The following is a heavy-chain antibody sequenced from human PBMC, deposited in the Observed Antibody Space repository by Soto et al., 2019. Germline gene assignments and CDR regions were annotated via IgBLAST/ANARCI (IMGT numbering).Heavy chain of an antibody. Sequence: LRLSCAASGFPFSIYVMAWVRQAPGKGLEWVSGISGGGSNTFYADSVKGRFTISRDNSKNTLLLQMNSLGAEDTAVYYCAKDSNKYSSSLRGRYFDYWGQGIGVTLSS. CDR1: GFPFSIYV. CDR2: ISGGGSNT. V-gene: IGHV3-23*01. D-gene: IGHD4-4*01. CDR3: AKDSNKYSSSLRGRYFDY. J-gene: IGHJ4*02.